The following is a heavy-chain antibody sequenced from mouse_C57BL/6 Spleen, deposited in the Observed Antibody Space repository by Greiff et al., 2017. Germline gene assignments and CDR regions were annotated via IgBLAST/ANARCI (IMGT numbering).Heavy chain of an antibody. CDR1: GFTFSSYG. J-gene: IGHJ2*01. Sequence: EVQRVESGGDLVKPGGSLKLSCAASGFTFSSYGMSWVRQTPDKRLEWVATISSGGNYTYYPDSVKGRFTISRENAKNTLYLQMSSLKSEDTAMYYCARRSYGDYFYYWGQGTTLTVSS. CDR2: ISSGGNYT. V-gene: IGHV5-6*01. D-gene: IGHD1-1*02. CDR3: ARRSYGDYFYY.